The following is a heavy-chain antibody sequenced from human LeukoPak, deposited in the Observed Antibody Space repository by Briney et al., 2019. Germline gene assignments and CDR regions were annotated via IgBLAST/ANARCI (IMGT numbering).Heavy chain of an antibody. CDR3: VSALDSSGYYYYFDY. V-gene: IGHV4-59*01. J-gene: IGHJ4*02. CDR2: IYYSGST. D-gene: IGHD3-22*01. CDR1: GGSISSYY. Sequence: SETLSLTCTISGGSISSYYWSWIRQPPGKGLEWIGYIYYSGSTNYNPSLKSRVTISVDTSKNQFSLKLSSVTAADTAVYYCVSALDSSGYYYYFDYWGQGTLVTVSS.